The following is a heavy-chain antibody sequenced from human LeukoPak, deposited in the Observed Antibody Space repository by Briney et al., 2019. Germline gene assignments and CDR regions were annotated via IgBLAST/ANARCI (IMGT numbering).Heavy chain of an antibody. J-gene: IGHJ6*03. D-gene: IGHD4-11*01. CDR3: ARAARMTTVTHWYYYYYMDV. CDR2: IKQDGSEK. CDR1: GFTFSSYW. V-gene: IGHV3-7*04. Sequence: GGSLRLSCAASGFTFSSYWMSWVRQAPGKGLEWVANIKQDGSEKYYVDSVKGRFTISRDNAKNSLYLQMNSLRAEDTAVYYCARAARMTTVTHWYYYYYMDVWGKGTTVTVSS.